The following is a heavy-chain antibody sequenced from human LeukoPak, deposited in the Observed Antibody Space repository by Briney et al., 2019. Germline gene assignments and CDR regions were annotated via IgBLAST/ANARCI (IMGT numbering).Heavy chain of an antibody. CDR2: IRGSSGII. J-gene: IGHJ4*02. D-gene: IGHD3-16*01. CDR1: GFSLSTYS. Sequence: GGSLRLSCAASGFSLSTYSMNWVRQAPGKGLEWVSYIRGSSGIIYYADSVKGRFTISRDNAMNSLYLQMNNLRDEDTAVYYCARETDFVWNYWGQGTLVSVSA. CDR3: ARETDFVWNY. V-gene: IGHV3-48*02.